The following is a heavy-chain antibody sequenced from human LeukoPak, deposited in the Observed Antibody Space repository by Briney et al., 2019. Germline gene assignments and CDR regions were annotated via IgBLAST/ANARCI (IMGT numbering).Heavy chain of an antibody. CDR1: GFAFSSSA. Sequence: GGSLRLSCAASGFAFSSSAMSWVRQAPGKGLEWVSAISNNGGYTYYADSVQGRFTISRDNSKSTLCLQMNSLRAEDTAVYYCAKQLGYCSDGSCYFPYWGQGTLVTVSS. J-gene: IGHJ4*02. V-gene: IGHV3-23*01. CDR2: ISNNGGYT. CDR3: AKQLGYCSDGSCYFPY. D-gene: IGHD2-15*01.